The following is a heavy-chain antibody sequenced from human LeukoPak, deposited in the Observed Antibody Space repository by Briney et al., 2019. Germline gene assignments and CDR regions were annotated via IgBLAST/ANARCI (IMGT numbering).Heavy chain of an antibody. CDR1: GYNFNNHW. CDR2: IYPGDSDT. D-gene: IGHD3-10*01. CDR3: ARGSGSSSWLDP. J-gene: IGHJ5*02. Sequence: HGESLQISCRGSGYNFNNHWIGWVRQIPGKGLEWMGLIYPGDSDTKYSPSFEGQVTMSVDKSISAAFLQWSSLKASDTAIYYCARGSGSSSWLDPWGQGTLVTVSS. V-gene: IGHV5-51*01.